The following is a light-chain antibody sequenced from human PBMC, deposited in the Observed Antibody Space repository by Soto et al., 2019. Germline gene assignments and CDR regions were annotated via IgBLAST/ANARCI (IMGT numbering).Light chain of an antibody. V-gene: IGLV2-11*01. CDR3: CSYAGSVL. J-gene: IGLJ3*02. CDR2: DVS. Sequence: QSVLTQPRSVSGSPGQSVTISCTGTSSDIGRYNYVSWYRHHPDKAPQLMIFDVSKRPSGVPDRFSGSKSGNAASLTISGLQAADEANYFCCSYAGSVLFGGGTKLTVL. CDR1: SSDIGRYNY.